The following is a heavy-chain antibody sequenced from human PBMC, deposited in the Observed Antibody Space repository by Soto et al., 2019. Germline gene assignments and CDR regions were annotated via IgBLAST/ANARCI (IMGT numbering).Heavy chain of an antibody. Sequence: EVQLLDSGGGLVQPGGSLRLSCAASGFTFSNYAMSWVRQAPGKGLEWVSTISGNGGSTYYADSVKGRFTISRDNSKNMLFLQINSVRDDDSAVYYCAKRPASIITFDYWGQGTPVTVSS. D-gene: IGHD2-2*01. CDR1: GFTFSNYA. CDR2: ISGNGGST. CDR3: AKRPASIITFDY. V-gene: IGHV3-23*01. J-gene: IGHJ4*02.